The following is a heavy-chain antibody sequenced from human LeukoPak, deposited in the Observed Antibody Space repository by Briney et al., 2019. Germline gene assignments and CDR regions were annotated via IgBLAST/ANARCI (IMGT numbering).Heavy chain of an antibody. CDR1: GFSFSTFG. V-gene: IGHV3-33*08. Sequence: GRSLRLSHAASGFSFSTFGMLWARRAPGKGLEWVAFIWNDGSKKFYSASVKGRFTISRDNSQNTLYPQMTGLRAEDTGVCYCGRDSLGGDYWGQGTLVTVSS. CDR3: GRDSLGGDY. J-gene: IGHJ4*02. CDR2: IWNDGSKK. D-gene: IGHD3-16*01.